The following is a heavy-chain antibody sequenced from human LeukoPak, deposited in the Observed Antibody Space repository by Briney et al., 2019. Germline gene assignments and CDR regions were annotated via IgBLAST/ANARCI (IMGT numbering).Heavy chain of an antibody. J-gene: IGHJ4*02. V-gene: IGHV6-1*01. CDR3: ARGSHSSFDY. CDR1: GDSLSNNNVA. CDR2: TYYRPKFNT. D-gene: IGHD3-10*01. Sequence: SQTLSPTSAISGDSLSNNNVACNWIRQSPSQCLEWLGRTYYRPKFNTDYAVSVKSRIAINSDTSNNQFSLQLNSVTPEDTGVYYCARGSHSSFDYWGQRTLVTVSS.